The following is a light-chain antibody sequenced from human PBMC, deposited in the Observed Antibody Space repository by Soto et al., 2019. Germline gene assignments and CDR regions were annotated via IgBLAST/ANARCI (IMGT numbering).Light chain of an antibody. CDR2: AAS. CDR3: QKYNSAPYT. V-gene: IGKV1-27*01. CDR1: QGITNY. Sequence: DVQMTQSPSSLSAFVGDTVTMACRASQGITNYLAWYQQKPGKVPKLLMYAASTLQAGVPSRFSGSGSGTDFTLTITSLQPEDVATYYCQKYNSAPYTFGQGTKLEIK. J-gene: IGKJ2*01.